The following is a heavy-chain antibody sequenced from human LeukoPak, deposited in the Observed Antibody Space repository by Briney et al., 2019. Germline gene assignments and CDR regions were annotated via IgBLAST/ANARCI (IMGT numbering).Heavy chain of an antibody. D-gene: IGHD5-12*01. Sequence: GGSLRLSCAASGFTFDDYAMHWVRQAPGKGLEWVSLISGDGGSTYYADSVKGRFTISRGNSKNSLYLQMNSLRTEDTALYYCAKDYSGYDGFDYWGQGTLVTVSS. V-gene: IGHV3-43*02. CDR3: AKDYSGYDGFDY. CDR2: ISGDGGST. J-gene: IGHJ4*02. CDR1: GFTFDDYA.